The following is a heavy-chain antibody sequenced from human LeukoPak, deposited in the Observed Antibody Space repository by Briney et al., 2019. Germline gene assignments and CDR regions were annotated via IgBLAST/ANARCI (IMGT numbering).Heavy chain of an antibody. CDR3: ARGPYSGAAAGTPFDY. Sequence: NTSETLSLTCAVYGGSFSGYYWSWIRQPPGKGLEWIGEINHSGSTNYNPSLKSRVTISVDTSKNQFSLKLSSVTAADTAVYYCARGPYSGAAAGTPFDYWGQGTLVTVSS. J-gene: IGHJ4*02. D-gene: IGHD6-13*01. CDR2: INHSGST. CDR1: GGSFSGYY. V-gene: IGHV4-34*01.